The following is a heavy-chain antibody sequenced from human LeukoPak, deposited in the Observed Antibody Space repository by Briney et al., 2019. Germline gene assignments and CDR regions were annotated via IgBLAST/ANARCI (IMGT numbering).Heavy chain of an antibody. J-gene: IGHJ4*02. CDR2: ISSSSSYI. Sequence: SGGSLRLSCAASGFTFSSYSMNWVRQAPGKWLEWVSSISSSSSYIYYADSVKGRFTISRDNAKNSLYLQMNSLRAEDTAVYYCARLDIVVVVPALDYWGQGTLVTVSS. V-gene: IGHV3-21*01. CDR1: GFTFSSYS. D-gene: IGHD2-15*01. CDR3: ARLDIVVVVPALDY.